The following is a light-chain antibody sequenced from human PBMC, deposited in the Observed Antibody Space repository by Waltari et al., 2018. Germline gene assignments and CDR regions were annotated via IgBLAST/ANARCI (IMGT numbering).Light chain of an antibody. Sequence: EIVLTQSPGTLSLSPGERATLSCRASQSVSSSYLAWYQQKPGQAPRLLIYGASIRATGIPDRFSGSGSGTGFTLTISRLAPEDFAVYYCQQYGGSPYTFGQGTKLEIK. V-gene: IGKV3-20*01. J-gene: IGKJ2*01. CDR2: GAS. CDR3: QQYGGSPYT. CDR1: QSVSSSY.